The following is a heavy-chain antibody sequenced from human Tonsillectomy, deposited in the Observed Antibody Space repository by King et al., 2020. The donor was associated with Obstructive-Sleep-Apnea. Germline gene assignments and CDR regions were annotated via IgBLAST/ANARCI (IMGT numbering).Heavy chain of an antibody. D-gene: IGHD6-19*01. CDR1: GFTFSSYA. Sequence: VQLVESGGGVVQPGRSLILSCAASGFTFSSYAMHWVRQAPGKSLEWVAVTSYDGCNKYYADSVKGRFTISRDNSKNTLYLQMNILRVEDTAVYYCARDKGYSSGWEDGMDVWGQGTTVTVSS. J-gene: IGHJ6*02. CDR3: ARDKGYSSGWEDGMDV. CDR2: TSYDGCNK. V-gene: IGHV3-30*04.